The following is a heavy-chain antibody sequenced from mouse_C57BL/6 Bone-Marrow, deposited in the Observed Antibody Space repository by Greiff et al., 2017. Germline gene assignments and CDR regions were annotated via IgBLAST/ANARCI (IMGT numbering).Heavy chain of an antibody. CDR2: INPYNGDT. J-gene: IGHJ2*01. D-gene: IGHD1-1*02. CDR1: GYSFTGYF. V-gene: IGHV1-20*01. Sequence: VQLKESGPELVKPGDSVKISCKASGYSFTGYFMNWVMQSPGQSLEWIGRINPYNGDTFYNQKFKGKATLTVDKSSSTAHMELRSLTSEDSAVYYSARGTLWYYFDYWGQGTTLTVSS. CDR3: ARGTLWYYFDY.